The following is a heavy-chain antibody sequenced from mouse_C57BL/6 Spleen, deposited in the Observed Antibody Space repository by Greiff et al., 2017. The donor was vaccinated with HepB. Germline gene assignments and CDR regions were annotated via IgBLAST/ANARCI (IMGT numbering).Heavy chain of an antibody. V-gene: IGHV1-64*01. D-gene: IGHD2-1*01. J-gene: IGHJ1*03. CDR2: IHPNSGST. Sequence: QVQLQQPGAELVKPGASVKLSCKASGYTFTSYWMPWVKQRPGQGLEWIGMIHPNSGSTNYNEKFKSKATLTVDKSSSTAYMQLSSLTSEDSAVYCCARDRGNRYFDVWGTGTTVTVSS. CDR3: ARDRGNRYFDV. CDR1: GYTFTSYW.